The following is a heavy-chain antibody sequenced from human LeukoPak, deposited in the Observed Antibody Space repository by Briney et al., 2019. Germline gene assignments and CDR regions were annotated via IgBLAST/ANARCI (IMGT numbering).Heavy chain of an antibody. CDR1: GFTFSSYA. D-gene: IGHD3-22*01. V-gene: IGHV3-23*01. Sequence: PGGSLRLSCAASGFTFSSYAMSWVRQAPGKGLEGVSAISGSGGSTYYADSVKGRFTISRDNSKNTLYLQMNSLRAEDTAVYYCAVPYYYDSSGFGDAFDIWGQGTMVTVSS. CDR2: ISGSGGST. CDR3: AVPYYYDSSGFGDAFDI. J-gene: IGHJ3*02.